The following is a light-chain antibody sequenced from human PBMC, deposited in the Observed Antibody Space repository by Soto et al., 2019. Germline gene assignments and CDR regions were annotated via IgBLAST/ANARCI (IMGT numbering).Light chain of an antibody. CDR3: CSYAGSSTYV. CDR2: EGS. CDR1: SSDVGSYNL. J-gene: IGLJ1*01. V-gene: IGLV2-23*01. Sequence: QSALTQPASVSGSPGQSITISCTGTSSDVGSYNLVSWYQHNPGKAPKLMIYEGSKRPSGVSNRFSGSKSGNTASLTISGLQAEDEADYYCCSYAGSSTYVFGTGTKLTVL.